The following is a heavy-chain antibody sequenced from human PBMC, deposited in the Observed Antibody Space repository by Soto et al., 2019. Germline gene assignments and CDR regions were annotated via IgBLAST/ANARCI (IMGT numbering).Heavy chain of an antibody. D-gene: IGHD3-16*02. CDR2: IRYDGSTI. CDR1: GFTFSSYG. CDR3: ARNGIMITFGGVIVTNYYYMDV. J-gene: IGHJ6*03. V-gene: IGHV3-33*08. Sequence: GGSLRLSCAASGFTFSSYGMRWIRQAPGKGLEWVADIRYDGSTIYYADSVKGRFTISRDNAKNSLYLQMNSLRAEDTAVYYCARNGIMITFGGVIVTNYYYMDVWGKGTTVTVSS.